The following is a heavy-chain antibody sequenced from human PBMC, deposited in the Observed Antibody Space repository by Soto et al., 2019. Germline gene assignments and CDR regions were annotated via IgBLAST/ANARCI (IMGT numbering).Heavy chain of an antibody. D-gene: IGHD2-15*01. CDR3: MLGYCSGGSCCSRYSYYGMDV. V-gene: IGHV1-69*02. CDR2: IIPILGIP. J-gene: IGHJ6*02. Sequence: QVQLEQSGAEVKKPGSSVKVSCKASGGTFSSYTISWVRQAPGQGLEWMGRIIPILGIPNYAQKFQGRVTIDADISTXXAXMXLSSLRSEDTAVYYCMLGYCSGGSCCSRYSYYGMDVWGQGTTVTVSS. CDR1: GGTFSSYT.